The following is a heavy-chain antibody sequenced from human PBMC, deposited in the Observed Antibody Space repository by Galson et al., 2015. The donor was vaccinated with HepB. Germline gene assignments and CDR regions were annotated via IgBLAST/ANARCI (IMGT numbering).Heavy chain of an antibody. CDR1: GFTFSSFG. V-gene: IGHV3-30*18. Sequence: SLRLSCAASGFTFSSFGMHWVRQVPGKGLEWVAVISYDGSNKYYADSVKGRFTISRDNSKNTLFLQMNSLRAEDTSVYYCAKDRQGLVLHYYYGMHVWGQGTTVTVSS. D-gene: IGHD6-19*01. CDR3: AKDRQGLVLHYYYGMHV. J-gene: IGHJ6*02. CDR2: ISYDGSNK.